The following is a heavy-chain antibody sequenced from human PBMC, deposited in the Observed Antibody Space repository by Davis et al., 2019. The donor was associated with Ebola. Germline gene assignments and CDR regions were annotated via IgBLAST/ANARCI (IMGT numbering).Heavy chain of an antibody. CDR2: IYTDGRM. V-gene: IGHV3-66*04. CDR1: GFIFSNYV. J-gene: IGHJ2*01. D-gene: IGHD4-17*01. CDR3: TRHVPGDFWYFDL. Sequence: GESLKISCETSGFIFSNYVISWLRQAPGKGLEWVSVIYTDGRMYHADSVKVRFTISRDNSKNTVYLQINSLRSEDTAMYHCTRHVPGDFWYFDLWGRGTLVTVSS.